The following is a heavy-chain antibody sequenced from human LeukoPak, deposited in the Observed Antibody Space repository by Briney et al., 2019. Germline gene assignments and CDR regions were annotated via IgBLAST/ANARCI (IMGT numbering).Heavy chain of an antibody. CDR2: MNPNSGNT. Sequence: GASVKVSCKASGFTFTSYAMHWVRQAPGQRLEWMGWMNPNSGNTGYAQKFQGRVTMTRNTSISTAYMELSSLRSEDTAVYYCARRDFFDYWGQGTLVTVSS. J-gene: IGHJ4*02. CDR1: GFTFTSYA. V-gene: IGHV1-8*02. D-gene: IGHD2-21*02. CDR3: ARRDFFDY.